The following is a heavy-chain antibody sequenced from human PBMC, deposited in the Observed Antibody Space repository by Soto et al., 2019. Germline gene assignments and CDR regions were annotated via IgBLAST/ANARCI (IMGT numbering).Heavy chain of an antibody. J-gene: IGHJ4*02. Sequence: ASVKVSCKASGYTFTSYGISWVRQAPGQGLEWMQWISAYNGNTYYAQKFQGRVTMTTDTSTSTAYMELRSLRSDDTAVYYCASSGPAAMLDFDYWGQGTLVTVSS. CDR2: ISAYNGNT. CDR1: GYTFTSYG. D-gene: IGHD2-2*01. CDR3: ASSGPAAMLDFDY. V-gene: IGHV1-18*01.